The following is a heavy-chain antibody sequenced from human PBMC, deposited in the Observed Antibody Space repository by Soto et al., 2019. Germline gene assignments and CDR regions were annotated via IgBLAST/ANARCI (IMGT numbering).Heavy chain of an antibody. Sequence: QEQLVESGGGVVQPGRSLNLSCATSGFTFSNSGFHWVRQAPGKGLEWVATLSYDGRNTHYAESVKGRFTISRDKAKKMVFLQIDNLRANDTAVYYCVITRGSWVFGNLQFWGQGTLVIFST. D-gene: IGHD6-13*01. CDR1: GFTFSNSG. J-gene: IGHJ1*01. CDR2: LSYDGRNT. V-gene: IGHV3-30*03. CDR3: VITRGSWVFGNLQF.